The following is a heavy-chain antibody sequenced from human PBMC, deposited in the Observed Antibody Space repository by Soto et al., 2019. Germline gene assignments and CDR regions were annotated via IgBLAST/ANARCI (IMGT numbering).Heavy chain of an antibody. D-gene: IGHD6-13*01. CDR3: AKDEPGYSSSCRSCDY. J-gene: IGHJ4*02. V-gene: IGHV3-23*01. CDR1: GFTFSSYA. CDR2: ISGSGGST. Sequence: PGGSLRLSCAASGFTFSSYAMSWVRQAPGKGLEWVSAISGSGGSTYYADSVKGRFTISRDNSKNTLYLQMNSLRAEDTAVYYCAKDEPGYSSSCRSCDYWGQGTLVTAPQ.